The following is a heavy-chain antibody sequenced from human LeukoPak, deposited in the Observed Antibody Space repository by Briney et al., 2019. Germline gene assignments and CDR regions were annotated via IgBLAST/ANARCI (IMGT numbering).Heavy chain of an antibody. Sequence: GGSLRLSCAASGFTVNNNYMSWVRQAPGKGLEWVSVIYSGGSTYYADSVKGRFTISRDNSKNTVYLQMISLRAEDTAVYCCAREGEHYVGVEYYYYGMDVWGQGTTVTVSS. J-gene: IGHJ6*02. CDR1: GFTVNNNY. D-gene: IGHD1-26*01. CDR3: AREGEHYVGVEYYYYGMDV. V-gene: IGHV3-66*01. CDR2: IYSGGST.